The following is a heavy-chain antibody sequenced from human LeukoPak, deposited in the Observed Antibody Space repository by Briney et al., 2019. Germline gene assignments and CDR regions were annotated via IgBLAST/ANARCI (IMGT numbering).Heavy chain of an antibody. Sequence: PGGSLRLSCAASGFSFGGYTMHWVRQAPGKGLEWVSLISWNGYSTSYGDSVKGRFTISRDNNKDSLYLQMNSLRTEDTALYHCARDLGIAVAGYNWFDPWGQGTLVTVSS. V-gene: IGHV3-43*01. CDR3: ARDLGIAVAGYNWFDP. CDR1: GFSFGGYT. D-gene: IGHD6-19*01. CDR2: ISWNGYST. J-gene: IGHJ5*02.